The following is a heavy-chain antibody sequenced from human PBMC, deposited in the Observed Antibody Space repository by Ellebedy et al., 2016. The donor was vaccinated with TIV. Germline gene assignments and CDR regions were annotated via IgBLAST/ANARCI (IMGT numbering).Heavy chain of an antibody. CDR1: GFIFSDYA. CDR2: ISGRGEST. V-gene: IGHV3-23*01. D-gene: IGHD3-22*01. Sequence: GESLKISCATSGFIFSDYAISWVRQPPGKGLEWVSTISGRGESTFAADSVKGRFTISRDFSKRTVYLQMNSLRVEDTAVYFCWTRGHSIGWFADWGQGTLVTVSS. J-gene: IGHJ5*02. CDR3: WTRGHSIGWFAD.